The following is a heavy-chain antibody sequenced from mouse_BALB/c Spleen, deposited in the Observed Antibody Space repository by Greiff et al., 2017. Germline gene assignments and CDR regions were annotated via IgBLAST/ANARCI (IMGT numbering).Heavy chain of an antibody. CDR3: ARQNYGSSYGYYAMDY. V-gene: IGHV5-4*02. J-gene: IGHJ4*01. CDR1: GFTFSDYY. Sequence: EVKVEESGGGLVKPGGSLKLSCAASGFTFSDYYMYWVRQTPEKRLEWVATISDGGSYTYYPDSVKGRFTISRDNAKNTLYLQMSSLRSEDTAMYYCARQNYGSSYGYYAMDYWGQGTSVTVSS. D-gene: IGHD1-1*01. CDR2: ISDGGSYT.